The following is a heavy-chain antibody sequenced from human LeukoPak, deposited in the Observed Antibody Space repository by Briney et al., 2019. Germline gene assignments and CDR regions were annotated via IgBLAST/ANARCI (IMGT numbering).Heavy chain of an antibody. CDR1: GFSISRYS. CDR3: AKDLAAVANGWFDP. Sequence: PGGSLRLSCSASGFSISRYSMHWVRQAPGKGLEYVSAIGPNGDGAYYADSAKNRFTISRDNSKNTLYLQMNSLRAEDTAVYYCAKDLAAVANGWFDPWGQGTLVTVSS. D-gene: IGHD6-19*01. J-gene: IGHJ5*02. CDR2: IGPNGDGA. V-gene: IGHV3-64*04.